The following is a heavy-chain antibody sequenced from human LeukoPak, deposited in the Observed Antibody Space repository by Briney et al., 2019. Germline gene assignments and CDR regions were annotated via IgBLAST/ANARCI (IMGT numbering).Heavy chain of an antibody. D-gene: IGHD3-22*01. Sequence: EASETLSLTCTVSGGSISRYYWSWIRQPPGKGLEWIGYISYSGSTNYNPSLKSRVTISVDTSQNQFSLKLSSVTAADTAMYYCARHLYESRGQTSFDCWGQGTLVTVSS. CDR2: ISYSGST. J-gene: IGHJ4*02. CDR1: GGSISRYY. V-gene: IGHV4-59*08. CDR3: ARHLYESRGQTSFDC.